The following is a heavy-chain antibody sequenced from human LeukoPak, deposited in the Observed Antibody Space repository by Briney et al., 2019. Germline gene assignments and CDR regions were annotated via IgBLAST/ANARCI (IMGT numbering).Heavy chain of an antibody. J-gene: IGHJ6*02. Sequence: GGSLRLSCAASGFTFSHYAMSWVRQAPGKGLEWVANIKQDGSEKYYVDSVKGRFTISRDNAKNSLHLQMNSLRAEDTAVYYCAREPTYYSNYMYYYYGMDVWGQGTTVTVSS. V-gene: IGHV3-7*01. D-gene: IGHD4-4*01. CDR3: AREPTYYSNYMYYYYGMDV. CDR2: IKQDGSEK. CDR1: GFTFSHYA.